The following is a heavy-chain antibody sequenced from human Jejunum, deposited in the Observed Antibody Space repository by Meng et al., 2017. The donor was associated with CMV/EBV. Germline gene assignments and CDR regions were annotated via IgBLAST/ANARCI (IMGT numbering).Heavy chain of an antibody. D-gene: IGHD6-6*01. CDR2: IYYSGDT. CDR1: GASVRSGSYV. J-gene: IGHJ6*02. Sequence: VSGASVRSGSYVGSWIRQPPGKGLESIGYIYYSGDTNYNASLKSRATISVDTSKNQFSLRLTSVTAADTAVYYCARVVLYHYGMDVWGHGTTVTVSS. V-gene: IGHV4-61*01. CDR3: ARVVLYHYGMDV.